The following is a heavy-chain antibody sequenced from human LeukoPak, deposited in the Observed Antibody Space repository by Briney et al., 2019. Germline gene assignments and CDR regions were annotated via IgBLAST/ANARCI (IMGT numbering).Heavy chain of an antibody. V-gene: IGHV7-4-1*02. Sequence: ASVKVSCKASGYIFTSYAMNWVRQAPGQGLEWMGWINTNTGNPTYAQDFTGRFVFSLDTSDSTAYLQISSPKAEDTAVYYCARAAHDSGGYLRYYFDYWGQGTLVTVPS. J-gene: IGHJ4*02. CDR3: ARAAHDSGGYLRYYFDY. D-gene: IGHD3-22*01. CDR2: INTNTGNP. CDR1: GYIFTSYA.